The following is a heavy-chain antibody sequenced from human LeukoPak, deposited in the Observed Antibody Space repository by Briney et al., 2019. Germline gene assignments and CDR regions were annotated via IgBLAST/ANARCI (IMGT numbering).Heavy chain of an antibody. D-gene: IGHD2-15*01. CDR2: IYPADSDI. CDR1: GYSINNYW. V-gene: IGHV5-51*01. Sequence: GESLKISCKGSGYSINNYWIGWVRQMPGKGLEWMGIIYPADSDIRYSPSFQGQVTISADKSISTAYLQWSSLKASDTAMYYCARQEYCSGGSCYTWFNPWGQGTLVTVSS. CDR3: ARQEYCSGGSCYTWFNP. J-gene: IGHJ5*02.